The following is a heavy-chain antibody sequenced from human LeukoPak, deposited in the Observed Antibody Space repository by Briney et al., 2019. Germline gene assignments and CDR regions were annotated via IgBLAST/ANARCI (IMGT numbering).Heavy chain of an antibody. CDR2: VYYSGRT. CDR3: ARLLDNDSSGDPDTFDM. D-gene: IGHD3-22*01. CDR1: GVSISDHY. J-gene: IGHJ3*02. V-gene: IGHV4-59*11. Sequence: PSETLSLTCTVSGVSISDHYWRWIRQPPGNGLEWIGFVYYSGRTRYNPSLHSRVTISADTSKNHLSLKLTSVTAADTAVYYCARLLDNDSSGDPDTFDMWGQGIKVTVSS.